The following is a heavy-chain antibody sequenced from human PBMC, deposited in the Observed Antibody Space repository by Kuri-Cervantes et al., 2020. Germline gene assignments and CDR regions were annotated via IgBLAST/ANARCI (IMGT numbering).Heavy chain of an antibody. Sequence: SGPTLVKPTETLTLTCTFSGFSLTTSGMCVSWVRQPPGKALEWLALIDWDDDNYYSTSLKTRLTISRDTSKNQVVLSMTNMDPADTATYFCARSYDSSGYPYWYFDLWGRGTLVTVSS. CDR1: GFSLTTSGMC. CDR3: ARSYDSSGYPYWYFDL. CDR2: IDWDDDN. V-gene: IGHV2-70*20. J-gene: IGHJ2*01. D-gene: IGHD3-22*01.